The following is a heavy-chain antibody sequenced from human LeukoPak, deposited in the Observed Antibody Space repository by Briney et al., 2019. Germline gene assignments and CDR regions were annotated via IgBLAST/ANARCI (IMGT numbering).Heavy chain of an antibody. CDR2: MNPNSGNT. Sequence: ASVKVSCKASGYTFTSYDINWVRQATGQGLEWMGWMNPNSGNTGYAQRFQSRVTMTRNTSISTAYMELSSLRSEDTAVYYCASNVAATRWFDPWGQGTLVTVSS. V-gene: IGHV1-8*01. J-gene: IGHJ5*02. D-gene: IGHD2-15*01. CDR3: ASNVAATRWFDP. CDR1: GYTFTSYD.